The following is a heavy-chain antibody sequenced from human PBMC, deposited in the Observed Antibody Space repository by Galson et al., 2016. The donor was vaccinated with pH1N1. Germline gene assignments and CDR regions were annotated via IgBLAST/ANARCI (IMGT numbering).Heavy chain of an antibody. CDR3: ARRYYLDY. Sequence: QSGAEVKKPGESLKISCKAAGYSVTRYYMHWVRQAPGQGLEWMGIIDPSDGTTTYSQKFQGRIILTRDTSTNSVHMELTTLRPDDSATYFCARRYYLDYWGQGTLVTVSS. CDR2: IDPSDGTT. J-gene: IGHJ4*02. CDR1: GYSVTRYY. V-gene: IGHV1-46*01.